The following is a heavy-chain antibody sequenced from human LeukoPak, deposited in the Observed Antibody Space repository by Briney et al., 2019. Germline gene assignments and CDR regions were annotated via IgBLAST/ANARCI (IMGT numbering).Heavy chain of an antibody. CDR3: ARHRFGHLFDY. J-gene: IGHJ4*02. CDR1: GDSISGYY. CDR2: VYHTGHT. V-gene: IGHV4-59*01. Sequence: PSETLSLTCTVSGDSISGYYWSWIRQPXXXXXXWIGYVYHTGHTHYSPSLKSRVTVSLDTSRNQVSLKLSSVTAADTAVYYCARHRFGHLFDYWGQGTLVIVSS. D-gene: IGHD3-16*01.